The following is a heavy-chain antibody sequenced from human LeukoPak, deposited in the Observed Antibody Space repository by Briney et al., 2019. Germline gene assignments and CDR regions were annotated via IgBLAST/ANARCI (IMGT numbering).Heavy chain of an antibody. CDR1: GGSFSGYY. J-gene: IGHJ4*02. V-gene: IGHV4-34*01. D-gene: IGHD5-18*01. Sequence: PSETLSLTCAVYGGSFSGYYWRWIRQPPGKGLEWIGEINHRGSTNYNPSLKRRVTIPVDPSKNQFSLKLISGTAPDTAVYYCPRGGSPPNVATAMVSGRAAFDCLGQGTLVTVSS. CDR3: PRGGSPPNVATAMVSGRAAFDC. CDR2: INHRGST.